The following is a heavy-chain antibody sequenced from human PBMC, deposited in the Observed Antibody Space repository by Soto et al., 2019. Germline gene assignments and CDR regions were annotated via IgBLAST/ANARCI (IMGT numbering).Heavy chain of an antibody. J-gene: IGHJ4*02. CDR2: INHSGST. V-gene: IGHV4-34*01. D-gene: IGHD1-26*01. CDR1: GGSFGGYY. Sequence: SETLSLTCAVYGGSFGGYYCSWIRQPPWKGLEWIVEINHSGSTNYNPSLKSRVTISVDTSKNQFSLKLSSVTAADTAVYYCARGRIVGATRIGYFDYWGQGTLVTVSS. CDR3: ARGRIVGATRIGYFDY.